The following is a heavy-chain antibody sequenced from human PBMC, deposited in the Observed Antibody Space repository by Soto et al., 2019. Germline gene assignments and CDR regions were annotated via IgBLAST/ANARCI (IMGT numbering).Heavy chain of an antibody. D-gene: IGHD3-3*01. V-gene: IGHV1-46*01. J-gene: IGHJ4*02. CDR1: GYTLTSYY. CDR3: ATARNDYYFDY. Sequence: ASVKVSCKASGYTLTSYYMHWVRQAPGQGLEWMGIINPSGGSTSYAQKFQGRVTMTRDTSTSTVYMELSSLRSEDTAVYYCATARNDYYFDYWGQGTLVTVSS. CDR2: INPSGGST.